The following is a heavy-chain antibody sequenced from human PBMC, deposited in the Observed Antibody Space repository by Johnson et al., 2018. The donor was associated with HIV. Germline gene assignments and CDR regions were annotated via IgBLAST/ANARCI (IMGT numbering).Heavy chain of an antibody. CDR2: ISYDGSNN. D-gene: IGHD1-26*01. CDR1: GFTSTNCA. CDR3: AKDLGIVGAVHRTFDI. J-gene: IGHJ3*02. V-gene: IGHV3-30*07. Sequence: QVQLVESGGGVVQPGRSLRLSCAASGFTSTNCARHWVRQATGISYDGSNNYYADCVKGRFTVSRDNSKNTLFLQMNSLRAEDTAVYYCAKDLGIVGAVHRTFDIWGQGTMVTVSS.